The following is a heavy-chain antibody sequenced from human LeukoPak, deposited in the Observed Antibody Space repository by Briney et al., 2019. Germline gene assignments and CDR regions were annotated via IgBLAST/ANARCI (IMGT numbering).Heavy chain of an antibody. V-gene: IGHV1-46*01. D-gene: IGHD3-10*01. CDR1: GYTFTSYY. CDR3: ARDLNYYGSGRSLDY. J-gene: IGHJ4*02. CDR2: INPSGGST. Sequence: ASVKVSCKASGYTFTSYYMHWVRQAPGEGREWMGIINPSGGSTSYAQKFQGRVTMTRDTSTSTVYMELSSLRSEDTAVYYCARDLNYYGSGRSLDYWGQGTLVTVSS.